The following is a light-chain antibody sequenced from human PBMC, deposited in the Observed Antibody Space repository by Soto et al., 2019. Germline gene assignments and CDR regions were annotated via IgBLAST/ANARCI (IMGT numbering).Light chain of an antibody. CDR2: DVS. CDR3: SSYTSSSIPYV. CDR1: SSDFGGYNY. J-gene: IGLJ1*01. Sequence: SALTQPASVSRSPGQSITISCTGTSSDFGGYNYVSWYQQHAGKAPKLMIYDVSNRPSGVSNRFSGSKSGNTASLTISGFQAEDEADYYCSSYTSSSIPYVFGTGTKVTVL. V-gene: IGLV2-14*01.